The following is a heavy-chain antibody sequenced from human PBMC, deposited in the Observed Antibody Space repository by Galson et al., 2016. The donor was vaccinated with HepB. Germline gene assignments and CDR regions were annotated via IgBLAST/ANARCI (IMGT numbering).Heavy chain of an antibody. D-gene: IGHD6-25*01. CDR3: STGGGYNWFDP. CDR2: INPNGGSA. Sequence: SVKVSCKASGYTFTTYHMHWVRQAPGQGLEWMGIINPNGGSASYSPKFQGTVYMELSSLKSDDTALYYCSTGGGYNWFDPWGQGTLVTVSS. V-gene: IGHV1-46*01. J-gene: IGHJ5*02. CDR1: GYTFTTYH.